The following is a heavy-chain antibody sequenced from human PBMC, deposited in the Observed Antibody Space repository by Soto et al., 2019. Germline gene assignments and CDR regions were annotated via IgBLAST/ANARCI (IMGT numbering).Heavy chain of an antibody. CDR3: ARGFGSGSYAVDY. V-gene: IGHV1-69*02. J-gene: IGHJ4*02. CDR2: IIPILGIA. D-gene: IGHD3-10*01. CDR1: GGTFSSNI. Sequence: QVQLVQSGAEVKKPGSSVKVSCKASGGTFSSNIIIWVRQAPGQGLEWMGKIIPILGIANYAQQFQGRVTITADKSTSTAYMELSSLRSEDTAVYYCARGFGSGSYAVDYWGKGTLVTVSS.